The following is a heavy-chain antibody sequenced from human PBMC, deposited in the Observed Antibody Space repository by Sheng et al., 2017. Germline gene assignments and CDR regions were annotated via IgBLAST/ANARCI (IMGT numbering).Heavy chain of an antibody. V-gene: IGHV3-30*18. J-gene: IGHJ3*01. CDR2: ISYDGSNK. CDR3: AKGQPDTAMVTPKFRQDAF. Sequence: QVQLVESGGGVVQPGRSLRLSCAASGFTFSSYGMHWVRQAPGKGLEWVAVISYDGSNKYYADSVKGRFTISRDNSKNTLYLQMNSLRAEDTAVYYCAKGQPDTAMVTPKFRQDAF. CDR1: GFTFSSYG. D-gene: IGHD5-18*01.